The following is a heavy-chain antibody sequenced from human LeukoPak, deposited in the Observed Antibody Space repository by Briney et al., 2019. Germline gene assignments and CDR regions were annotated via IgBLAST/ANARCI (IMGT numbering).Heavy chain of an antibody. CDR3: ARATSMVTFGGIRHAFDT. J-gene: IGHJ3*02. Sequence: ASVKVSCKASGYTFTSYGISLVRQAPGQGLEWMAWISAYNGNTNYAQKLQGRVTMTTDTSTSTAYMELRSLRSDDTAVYYCARATSMVTFGGIRHAFDTWGQGTMVIVSS. D-gene: IGHD3-16*01. CDR2: ISAYNGNT. CDR1: GYTFTSYG. V-gene: IGHV1-18*01.